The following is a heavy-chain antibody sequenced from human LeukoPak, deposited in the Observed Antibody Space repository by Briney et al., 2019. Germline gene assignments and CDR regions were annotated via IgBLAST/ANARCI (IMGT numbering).Heavy chain of an antibody. CDR3: ARDRKQQLTLDV. CDR2: TNSDGSST. V-gene: IGHV3-74*01. J-gene: IGHJ6*04. D-gene: IGHD6-13*01. Sequence: GGSLRLSCAASGFTFSSYWMHWVRQAPGKGLVWVSRTNSDGSSTSYADSVKGRFTISRDNAKNTLYLQMNSLRAEDTAVYYCARDRKQQLTLDVWGKGTTVTVSS. CDR1: GFTFSSYW.